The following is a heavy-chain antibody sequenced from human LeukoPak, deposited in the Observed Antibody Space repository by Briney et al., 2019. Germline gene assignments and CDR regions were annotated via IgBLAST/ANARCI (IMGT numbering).Heavy chain of an antibody. CDR2: IYYSGST. J-gene: IGHJ4*02. Sequence: PSETLSLTCTVSGGSISRYYWSWIRQPPGKGLEWIGYIYYSGSTNYNPSLKSRVTISVDTSKNQFSLKLSSVTAADTAVYYCARQAPAANYFDYWGQGTLVTVSS. D-gene: IGHD2-2*01. CDR1: GGSISRYY. V-gene: IGHV4-59*01. CDR3: ARQAPAANYFDY.